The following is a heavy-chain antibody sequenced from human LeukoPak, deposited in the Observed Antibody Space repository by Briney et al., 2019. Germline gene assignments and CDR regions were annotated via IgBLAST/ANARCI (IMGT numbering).Heavy chain of an antibody. CDR3: ARHYVWEGWYFDL. J-gene: IGHJ2*01. Sequence: SETLSLTCTVSGGSISSSSYYWGWIRQPPGKGLEWIGSIYYSGSTYYNPSLKSRVTISVDTSKNQFSLKLSSVTAADTAVYYCARHYVWEGWYFDLWGRGTLVTVPS. D-gene: IGHD3-16*01. CDR2: IYYSGST. CDR1: GGSISSSSYY. V-gene: IGHV4-39*01.